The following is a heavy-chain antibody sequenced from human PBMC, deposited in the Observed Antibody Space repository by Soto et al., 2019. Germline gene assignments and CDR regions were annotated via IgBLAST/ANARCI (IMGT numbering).Heavy chain of an antibody. CDR2: MQPSTGRT. CDR1: GYSFTSLD. D-gene: IGHD1-26*01. V-gene: IGHV1-8*01. J-gene: IGHJ4*02. Sequence: QVQLVQSGAEVREPGASVKVSCKASGYSFTSLDINWVRQTAGQGLEWMGWMQPSTGRTGYAQKFQGRVTMTRDTSINTAYMELTTLTSDDTAFYYCARAVSAGVDYWGQGTLVTVPS. CDR3: ARAVSAGVDY.